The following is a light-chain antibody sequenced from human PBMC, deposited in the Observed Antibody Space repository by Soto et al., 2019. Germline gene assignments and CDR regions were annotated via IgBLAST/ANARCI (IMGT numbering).Light chain of an antibody. J-gene: IGLJ1*01. Sequence: SVLTQPPSASGAPGQRVTISCSGSSSNIGSNTVNWFQQLPGTAPKLLIYSNNQRPSGVPDRFSGSKSGTSASLAISGLQSEDEADYYCAAWDASLNGPVFGTGTKVTVL. CDR3: AAWDASLNGPV. V-gene: IGLV1-44*01. CDR2: SNN. CDR1: SSNIGSNT.